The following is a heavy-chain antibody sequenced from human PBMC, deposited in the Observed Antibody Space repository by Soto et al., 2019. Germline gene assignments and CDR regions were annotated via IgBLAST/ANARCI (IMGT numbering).Heavy chain of an antibody. CDR3: ARAPGVDFWSGVFDP. Sequence: QVQLVESGGRVVQAGTSRRVSCAASGFSFGSSSMHWGRQAPGGGPEWVASISSDGRKTYYSESAKGRFTISRDNSKNIVYLEMDRLRLDDTAIYFCARAPGVDFWSGVFDPWGQGTVVTVSS. CDR2: ISSDGRKT. CDR1: GFSFGSSS. V-gene: IGHV3-30*04. J-gene: IGHJ5*02. D-gene: IGHD3-3*01.